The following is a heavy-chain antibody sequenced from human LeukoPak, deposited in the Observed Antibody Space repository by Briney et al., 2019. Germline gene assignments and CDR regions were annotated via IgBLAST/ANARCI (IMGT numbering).Heavy chain of an antibody. CDR3: ACTMVRGVIITSYYMDV. D-gene: IGHD3-10*01. CDR1: GYTFTSYG. V-gene: IGHV1-18*01. Sequence: ASVKVSCKASGYTFTSYGISWVRQAPGQGLEWMGWISAYNGNTNYAQKLQGRVTMTTDTSTSTAYMELRGLRSDDTAVYYCACTMVRGVIITSYYMDVWGKGTTVTVSS. J-gene: IGHJ6*03. CDR2: ISAYNGNT.